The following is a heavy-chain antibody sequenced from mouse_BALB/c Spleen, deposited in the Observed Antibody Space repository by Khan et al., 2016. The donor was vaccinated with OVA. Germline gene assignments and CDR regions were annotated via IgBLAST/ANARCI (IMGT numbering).Heavy chain of an antibody. Sequence: EVQLVESGPGLVKPSLSLSLTCTVTGYSITSDYAWNWIRQFPGNKLEWMGYISYSGNTKYNPSLKSRISITRDTSKNQFFLQLNSVTTEDTATYYCARIYGGDFDYWGQGTTLTVSS. D-gene: IGHD1-1*01. J-gene: IGHJ2*01. CDR1: GYSITSDYA. CDR3: ARIYGGDFDY. V-gene: IGHV3-2*02. CDR2: ISYSGNT.